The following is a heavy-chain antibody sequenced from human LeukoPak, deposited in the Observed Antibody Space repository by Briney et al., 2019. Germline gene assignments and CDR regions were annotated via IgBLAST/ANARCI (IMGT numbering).Heavy chain of an antibody. V-gene: IGHV3-23*01. CDR2: MSAGDST. CDR3: AKGGVRGYSYGYLDY. CDR1: GFTFISYD. Sequence: GGSLRLSCAASGFTFISYDMSWVRQAPGKGLEWVSVMSAGDSTYYAGSVKGRFTISRDKTKNTLYLQMNSLRAEDTAVYYCAKGGVRGYSYGYLDYWGQGTLVTVSS. J-gene: IGHJ4*02. D-gene: IGHD5-18*01.